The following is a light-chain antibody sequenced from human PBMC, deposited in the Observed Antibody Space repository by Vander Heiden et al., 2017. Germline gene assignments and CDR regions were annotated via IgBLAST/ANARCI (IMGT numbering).Light chain of an antibody. CDR2: DSS. Sequence: GDRVTITCQASQDISNNVNWYQQKPGKAPQLLIYDSSNLETGVPSRFSDSGSGTDFSLTISSLQPEDVATYFCQQDDNLPLTFGGGTKVEIK. V-gene: IGKV1-33*01. CDR1: QDISNN. CDR3: QQDDNLPLT. J-gene: IGKJ4*01.